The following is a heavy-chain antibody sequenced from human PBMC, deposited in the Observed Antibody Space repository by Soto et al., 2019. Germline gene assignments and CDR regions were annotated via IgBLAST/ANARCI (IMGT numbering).Heavy chain of an antibody. V-gene: IGHV2-26*01. J-gene: IGHJ3*02. CDR3: ARLTTVTTRNAFDI. CDR2: IFSNDEK. D-gene: IGHD4-17*01. CDR1: GFSLSNARMG. Sequence: SGPTLVNPTETLTLTCTVSGFSLSNARMGVSWIRQPPGKALEWLAHIFSNDEKSYSTSLKSRLTISKDTSKSQVVLTMTNMDPVDTATYYCARLTTVTTRNAFDIWGQGTMVTVSS.